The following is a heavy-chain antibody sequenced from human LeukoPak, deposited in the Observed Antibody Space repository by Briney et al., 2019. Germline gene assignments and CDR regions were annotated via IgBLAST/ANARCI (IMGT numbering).Heavy chain of an antibody. D-gene: IGHD3-3*01. CDR2: IIPILGIA. CDR3: ARDRRVTIFGVVPNWFDP. V-gene: IGHV1-69*04. CDR1: GYSFTAYY. J-gene: IGHJ5*02. Sequence: SVKVSCKASGYSFTAYYIHWVRQAPGQGLEWMGRIIPILGIANYAQKFQGRVTITADKSTSTAYMELSSLRSEDTAVYYCARDRRVTIFGVVPNWFDPWGQGTLVTVSS.